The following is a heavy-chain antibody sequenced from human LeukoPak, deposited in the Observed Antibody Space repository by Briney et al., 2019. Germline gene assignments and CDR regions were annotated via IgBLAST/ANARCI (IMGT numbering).Heavy chain of an antibody. D-gene: IGHD5-24*01. J-gene: IGHJ4*02. V-gene: IGHV3-30*18. CDR1: GFTFSSYG. Sequence: PGGSLRLSCAASGFTFSSYGMHWVRQAPGKGLEWVAVISYDGSNKYYADSVKGRFTISRDNSKNTLYLQMNSLRAEDTAVYYCAKDRSAFVETNLDYWGQGTLVTVSS. CDR2: ISYDGSNK. CDR3: AKDRSAFVETNLDY.